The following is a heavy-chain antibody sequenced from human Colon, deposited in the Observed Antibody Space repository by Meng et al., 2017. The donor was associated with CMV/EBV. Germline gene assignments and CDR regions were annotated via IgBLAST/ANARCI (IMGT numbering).Heavy chain of an antibody. D-gene: IGHD3-3*01. CDR2: IKPDGSAE. CDR1: GFTFGNFW. Sequence: GESLKISCAASGFTFGNFWMNWVRQAPGRGLEWVANIKPDGSAEYYVDSVKGRFTISRDNPKNSLYLQMNSLKDEDTAVYYCLGGHYTGSWGQGTLVTVSS. J-gene: IGHJ5*02. CDR3: LGGHYTGS. V-gene: IGHV3-7*01.